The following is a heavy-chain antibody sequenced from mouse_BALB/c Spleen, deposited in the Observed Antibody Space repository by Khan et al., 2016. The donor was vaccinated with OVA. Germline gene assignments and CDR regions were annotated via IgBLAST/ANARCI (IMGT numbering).Heavy chain of an antibody. CDR2: INPSTGYT. D-gene: IGHD2-10*02. V-gene: IGHV1-7*01. CDR3: ARRCLYGLFAY. Sequence: QVQLKQSGAELAKPGASVKMSCTASGYIFTTYWIHWINQRPGQGLVWIGYINPSTGYTEFNNNFKDMATLTAAESSSTAYMQLNSLTSADSAVYYGARRCLYGLFAYWGQGTFVTVSA. CDR1: GYIFTTYW. J-gene: IGHJ3*01.